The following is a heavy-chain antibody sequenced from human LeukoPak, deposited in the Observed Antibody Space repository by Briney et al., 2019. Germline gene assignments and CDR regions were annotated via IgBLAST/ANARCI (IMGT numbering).Heavy chain of an antibody. CDR2: LRYDGITK. CDR3: AKDFLGGYHSPFDS. D-gene: IGHD5-12*01. Sequence: GGSLRLSCEASGFTFDNYVMHWVRQAPGKGLEWVAFLRYDGITKFYADSVKGRFSISRDLSNNTLFLQMNSLRVEDTALYYCAKDFLGGYHSPFDSWGHGTLVTVSS. CDR1: GFTFDNYV. J-gene: IGHJ4*01. V-gene: IGHV3-30*02.